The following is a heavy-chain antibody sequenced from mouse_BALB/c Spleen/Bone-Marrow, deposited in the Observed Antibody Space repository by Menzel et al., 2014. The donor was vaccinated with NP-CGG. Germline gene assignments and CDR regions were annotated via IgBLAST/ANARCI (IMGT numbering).Heavy chain of an antibody. CDR3: TSRGITTGGFDC. CDR2: IYPGSGDT. Sequence: VQLQQPGTILARPGASVKLSCKASGCTFTSYWMHWIKQRPGQGLEWIGAIYPGSGDTNYNQKFKAKAKLTAVTSTSTAYMELSSLTNEDSAVYYCTSRGITTGGFDCWGQGTTLTVSS. D-gene: IGHD2-4*01. CDR1: GCTFTSYW. V-gene: IGHV1-5*01. J-gene: IGHJ2*01.